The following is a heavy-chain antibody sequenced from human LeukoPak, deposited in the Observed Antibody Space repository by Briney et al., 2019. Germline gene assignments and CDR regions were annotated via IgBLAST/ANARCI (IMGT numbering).Heavy chain of an antibody. CDR1: GFTFSSYG. Sequence: GGSLRLSCAASGFTFSSYGMHWVRQAPGKGLEWVAVIWYDGSNKYYAGSVRGRFTISRDNSKNTLYLQMNSLTDEDTAVYCCARSYCSGGSCYSTDYWGQGTLVTVSS. V-gene: IGHV3-33*01. J-gene: IGHJ4*02. CDR3: ARSYCSGGSCYSTDY. D-gene: IGHD2-15*01. CDR2: IWYDGSNK.